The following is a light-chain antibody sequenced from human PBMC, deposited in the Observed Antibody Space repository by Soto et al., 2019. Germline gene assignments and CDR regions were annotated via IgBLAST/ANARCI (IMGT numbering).Light chain of an antibody. J-gene: IGLJ3*02. CDR1: NIGSKD. V-gene: IGLV3-21*04. CDR3: QVWHTSSDHRGV. Sequence: SYELTQPPSVSVAPGKTARIPCGGTNIGSKDVHWYQQKPGQAPVLVIYYDSDRPSGIPERFSGSNSGNTATLTISRVEAGDEADYYCQVWHTSSDHRGVFGGGTQLTVL. CDR2: YDS.